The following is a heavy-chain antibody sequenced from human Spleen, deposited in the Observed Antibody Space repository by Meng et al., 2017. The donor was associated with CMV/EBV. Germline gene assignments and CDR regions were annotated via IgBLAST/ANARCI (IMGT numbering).Heavy chain of an antibody. CDR1: GFGFRNYG. Sequence: GGSLKLSCATSGFGFRNYGMHWVRQAPGKGLEWVAFIRYDVSNKLYADSVKGRFTISRDNSKNTLYLQMNSLRAEDTAVYYCARDIRWNYGPGYWGQGTLVTVSS. CDR3: ARDIRWNYGPGY. V-gene: IGHV3-30*02. CDR2: IRYDVSNK. D-gene: IGHD1-7*01. J-gene: IGHJ4*02.